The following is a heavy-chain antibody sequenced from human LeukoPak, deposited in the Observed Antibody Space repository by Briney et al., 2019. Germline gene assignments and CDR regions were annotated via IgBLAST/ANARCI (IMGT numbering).Heavy chain of an antibody. D-gene: IGHD1-26*01. J-gene: IGHJ5*02. CDR2: NYSGGST. CDR1: GFTVSSNY. CDR3: ARDGGSYWFDP. V-gene: IGHV3-53*01. Sequence: GGSLRLSCAASGFTVSSNYMSWVRQAPGKGLEWVSVNYSGGSTYYADSVKGRFTISRDNSKNTLYLQMNSLRAEDTAVYYCARDGGSYWFDPWGQGTLVTVSS.